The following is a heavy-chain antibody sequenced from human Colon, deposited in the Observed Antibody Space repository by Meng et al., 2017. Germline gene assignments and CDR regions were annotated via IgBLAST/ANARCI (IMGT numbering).Heavy chain of an antibody. CDR2: INTNTGKP. CDR1: GYTFTTNG. D-gene: IGHD6-25*01. J-gene: IGHJ4*02. CDR3: ARDSEAANY. Sequence: QVRLDPSGSVLKKPGASVRISCKASGYTFTTNGMNWVRQAPGQGLEWMGWINTNTGKPTYAQGLTGRFVFSLDTSVSTAYLQISSLKAEDTAVYYCARDSEAANYWGQGTLVTVSS. V-gene: IGHV7-4-1*02.